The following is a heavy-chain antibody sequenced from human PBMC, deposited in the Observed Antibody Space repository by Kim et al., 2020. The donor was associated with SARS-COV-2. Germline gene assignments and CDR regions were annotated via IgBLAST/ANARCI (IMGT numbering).Heavy chain of an antibody. CDR2: IFYSGST. J-gene: IGHJ4*02. V-gene: IGHV4-39*01. Sequence: SETLSLTCTVSGGSITTRNYYWGWVRQPPGKGLEWIGSIFYSGSTNYNPSLKSRVTISLDTSKNQFSLKVTSVTAADTAVYFCARRGDFWGQGILVTVSS. CDR1: GGSITTRNYY. CDR3: ARRGDF.